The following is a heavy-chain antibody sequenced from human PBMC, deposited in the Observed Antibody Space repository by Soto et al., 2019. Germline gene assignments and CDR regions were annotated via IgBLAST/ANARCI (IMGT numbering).Heavy chain of an antibody. V-gene: IGHV3-30-3*01. Sequence: GGSLRLSCAASGFTFSSYAMHWVRQAPGKGLEWVAVISYDGSNKYYADSVKGRFTISRDNSKNTLYLQMNSLRAEDTAVYYCAREAVAGTDYGMDVWGQGTTVTVSS. J-gene: IGHJ6*02. CDR2: ISYDGSNK. CDR1: GFTFSSYA. CDR3: AREAVAGTDYGMDV. D-gene: IGHD6-19*01.